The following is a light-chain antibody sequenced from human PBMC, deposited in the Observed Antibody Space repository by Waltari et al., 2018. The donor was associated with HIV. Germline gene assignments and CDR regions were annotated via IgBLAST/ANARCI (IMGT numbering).Light chain of an antibody. CDR3: QQYNSWPLT. CDR2: GAS. V-gene: IGKV3-15*01. Sequence: EVVMTQSPVTLSVSPGERVTLSCRASQSIGTALAWYQQKPGQAPRLLIYGASTRATGIPASFSCSGSGTDFTLTISSLQSEDFAVYYCQQYNSWPLTFGGGTRVELK. J-gene: IGKJ4*01. CDR1: QSIGTA.